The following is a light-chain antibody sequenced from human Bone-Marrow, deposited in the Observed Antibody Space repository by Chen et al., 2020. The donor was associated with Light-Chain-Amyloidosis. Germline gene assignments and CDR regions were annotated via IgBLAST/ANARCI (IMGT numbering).Light chain of an antibody. V-gene: IGLV6-57*01. CDR3: QSYQGSSQGV. CDR2: EDD. J-gene: IGLJ3*02. Sequence: FKLTQPHSVSEYPGKTVIISCTRSSGSIATNYVQWYQQRPGSSPTTVIYEDDQRPSGVPDRFSGSIDRSSNSASLTISGLKTEDESDYYCQSYQGSSQGVFGGGTKLTVL. CDR1: SGSIATNY.